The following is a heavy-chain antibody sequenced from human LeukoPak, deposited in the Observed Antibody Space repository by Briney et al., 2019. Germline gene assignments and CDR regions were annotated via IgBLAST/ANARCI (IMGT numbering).Heavy chain of an antibody. J-gene: IGHJ4*02. D-gene: IGHD2-2*01. CDR2: INPEGSDK. CDR3: ARLKGSTSVFDY. V-gene: IGHV3-7*03. CDR1: GFTFSSHW. Sequence: PGGSLRLSCVASGFTFSSHWMTSVPQAPGKGLEWGGHINPEGSDKFYVDSVKGRFTMSRDNARNSLNLQLGSLRAEDTGVYYWARLKGSTSVFDYWGQGTLVTV.